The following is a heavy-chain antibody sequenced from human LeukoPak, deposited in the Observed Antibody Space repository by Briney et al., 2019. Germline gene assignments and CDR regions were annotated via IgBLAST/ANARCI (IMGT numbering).Heavy chain of an antibody. D-gene: IGHD3-16*01. CDR3: ARDGIGPLGNFDY. V-gene: IGHV3-21*01. J-gene: IGHJ4*02. CDR1: GFTFSNYR. CDR2: ISSSSSHM. Sequence: GGSLRLSCADSGFTFSNYRMNWVRQAPGKGLEWVSSISSSSSHMYHADSVKGRFTISRDNAKNSLYLRMNSLRAEDTAVYYCARDGIGPLGNFDYWGQGTLVTVSS.